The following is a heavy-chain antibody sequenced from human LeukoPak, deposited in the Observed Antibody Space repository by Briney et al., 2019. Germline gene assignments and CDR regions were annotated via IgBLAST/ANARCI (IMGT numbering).Heavy chain of an antibody. CDR1: GFTFSDYY. CDR2: ISGSSSHA. CDR3: AKGGYSSSWLYYFDY. V-gene: IGHV3-11*05. Sequence: GGSLRLSCAASGFTFSDYYMSWIRQAPGKGLEWVSYISGSSSHADYADSVKGRFTISRDNSKNTLYLQMNSLRAEDTAVYYCAKGGYSSSWLYYFDYWGQGTLVTVSS. D-gene: IGHD6-13*01. J-gene: IGHJ4*02.